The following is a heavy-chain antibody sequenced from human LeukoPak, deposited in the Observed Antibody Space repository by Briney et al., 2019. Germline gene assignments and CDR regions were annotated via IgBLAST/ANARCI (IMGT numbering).Heavy chain of an antibody. CDR2: INSDGSST. Sequence: GRSLRLSCAASGFTFSSYWMHWVRQAPGKGLVWVSRINSDGSSTSYADSVKGRFTISRDNAKNTLYLQMNSLRAEDTAVYYCARTETYYDFWSGYYTGMYYFDYWGQGTLVTVSS. J-gene: IGHJ4*02. D-gene: IGHD3-3*01. CDR1: GFTFSSYW. CDR3: ARTETYYDFWSGYYTGMYYFDY. V-gene: IGHV3-74*01.